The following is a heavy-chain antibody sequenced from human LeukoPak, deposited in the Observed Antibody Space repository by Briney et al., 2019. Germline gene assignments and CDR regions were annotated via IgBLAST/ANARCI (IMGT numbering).Heavy chain of an antibody. CDR3: ARGRERFGELLGY. CDR1: GYTFTGYY. CDR2: INPNSGGT. V-gene: IGHV1-2*02. D-gene: IGHD3-10*01. J-gene: IGHJ4*02. Sequence: SVKVSCKASGYTFTGYYMHWVRQAPGQGLEWMGWINPNSGGTNYAQKFQGRVTMTRDTSISTAYMELSRLRSDDTAVYYCARGRERFGELLGYWGQGTLVTVSS.